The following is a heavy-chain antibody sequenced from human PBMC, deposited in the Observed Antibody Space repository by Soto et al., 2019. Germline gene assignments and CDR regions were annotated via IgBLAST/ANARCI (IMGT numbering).Heavy chain of an antibody. CDR3: ARGVXRYYFDY. CDR2: IHYSGST. V-gene: IGHV4-31*03. D-gene: IGHD6-13*01. CDR1: GGSVSSGGYY. Sequence: PSETLSLTCNVSGGSVSSGGYYWSWIRQHPGKGLEWIGYIHYSGSTYYNPSLKSRVTMSIDTSKNQFSLKLSSVTAADTAVYYCARGVXRYYFDYWGQGTLVTVSS. J-gene: IGHJ4*02.